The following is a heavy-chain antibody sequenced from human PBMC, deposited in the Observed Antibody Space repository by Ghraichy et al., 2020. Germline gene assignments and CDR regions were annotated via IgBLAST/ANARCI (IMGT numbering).Heavy chain of an antibody. D-gene: IGHD3-3*01. J-gene: IGHJ4*02. V-gene: IGHV3-7*03. CDR2: IKEDGSEK. Sequence: GGSLRLSCAASGFIFSTYWMSWVRQAPGKGLEWVANIKEDGSEKNYVDSVKGRFTISRDNAENSLYLQMNSLRAEDTAVYYCARDINKYYDFWSGFRDWGQGTLVTVSS. CDR3: ARDINKYYDFWSGFRD. CDR1: GFIFSTYW.